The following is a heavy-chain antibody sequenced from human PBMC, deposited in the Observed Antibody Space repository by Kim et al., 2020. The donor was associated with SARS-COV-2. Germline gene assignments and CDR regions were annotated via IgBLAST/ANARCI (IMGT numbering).Heavy chain of an antibody. D-gene: IGHD3-22*01. CDR1: GDSFSNYF. CDR2: IYNSGST. CDR3: VRDSGYYYGSRGYSVGAFDV. Sequence: SETLSLTCAVSGDSFSNYFWTWIRQPPGKGLEWIGYIYNSGSTNYNPSIKSRVAISLDTSKNHYSLKLTSVTAADTAMYYCVRDSGYYYGSRGYSVGAFDVWGHGTMVTVSS. V-gene: IGHV4-59*01. J-gene: IGHJ3*01.